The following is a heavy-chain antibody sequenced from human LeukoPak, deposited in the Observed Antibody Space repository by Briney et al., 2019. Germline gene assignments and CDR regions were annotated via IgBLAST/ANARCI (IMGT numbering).Heavy chain of an antibody. CDR3: ASQGGSYAYVFDI. V-gene: IGHV4-59*01. CDR1: GGSISGYY. CDR2: ISYSGST. J-gene: IGHJ3*02. D-gene: IGHD1-26*01. Sequence: SETLSLTCTVSGGSISGYYWSWIRQPPGKGLEWIGYISYSGSTSYNPSLKSRVTISVDTSNNQFSLKLTSVTAADTAVYYCASQGGSYAYVFDIWGQGTMVTVSS.